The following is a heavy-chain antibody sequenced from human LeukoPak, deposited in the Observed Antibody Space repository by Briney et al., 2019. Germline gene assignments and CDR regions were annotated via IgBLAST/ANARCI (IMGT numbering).Heavy chain of an antibody. CDR3: ARFTYGSGTYGAFDY. J-gene: IGHJ4*02. V-gene: IGHV3-23*01. D-gene: IGHD3-10*01. CDR2: ISGSGDNT. Sequence: PGGSLRLSCAASGFTFSSHGMSWVRQAPGKGLEWVSTISGSGDNTYYADSVKGRFTISRDNSKNTLYLQMNSLRAEDTAVYYCARFTYGSGTYGAFDYWGQGTLVTVSS. CDR1: GFTFSSHG.